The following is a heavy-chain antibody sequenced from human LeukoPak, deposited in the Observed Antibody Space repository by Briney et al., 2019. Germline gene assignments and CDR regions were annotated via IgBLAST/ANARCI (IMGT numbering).Heavy chain of an antibody. J-gene: IGHJ4*02. Sequence: DPGGSLRLSCAASGFTFSSYWMSWVRQAPGKGLEWVANIRQDGSEKYYVDSVKGRFTISRDNAKNSLYLQMNSLRAEDTAVYYCARGPGGYGDYFDYWGQGTLVTVSS. CDR3: ARGPGGYGDYFDY. CDR1: GFTFSSYW. V-gene: IGHV3-7*01. D-gene: IGHD4-17*01. CDR2: IRQDGSEK.